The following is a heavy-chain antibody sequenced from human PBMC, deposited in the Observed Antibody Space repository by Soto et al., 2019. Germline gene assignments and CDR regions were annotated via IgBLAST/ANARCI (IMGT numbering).Heavy chain of an antibody. CDR1: GFTFSSYA. J-gene: IGHJ6*02. D-gene: IGHD2-2*01. CDR3: ARASLPEGRVKTYYYGMDV. CDR2: ISYDGSNK. V-gene: IGHV3-30-3*01. Sequence: QVQLVESGGGVVQPGRSLRLSCAASGFTFSSYAMHWVRQAPGKGLEWVAVISYDGSNKYYADSVKGRFTISRDNSKNTLYLQMNSLRAEDTAVYYCARASLPEGRVKTYYYGMDVWGQGTTVTVSS.